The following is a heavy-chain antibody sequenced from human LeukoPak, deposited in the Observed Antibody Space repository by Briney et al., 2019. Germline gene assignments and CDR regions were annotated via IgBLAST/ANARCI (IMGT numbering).Heavy chain of an antibody. V-gene: IGHV4-59*01. J-gene: IGHJ5*02. Sequence: SETLSLTCSVSGASISSYFWTWIRQSPGKGLEWIGYIYYSGSTNYNPSLKSRVTISVDTSKNQFSLKLSSVTAADTAVYYCARVSSSEGWFDPWGQGTLVTVSS. CDR2: IYYSGST. CDR1: GASISSYF. CDR3: ARVSSSEGWFDP.